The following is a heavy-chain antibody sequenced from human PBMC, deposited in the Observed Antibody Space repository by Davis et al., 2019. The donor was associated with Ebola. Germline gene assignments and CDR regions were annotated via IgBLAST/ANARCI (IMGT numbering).Heavy chain of an antibody. Sequence: HTAESLSLSCAASGFTFSTYCIHCVRHPPGKGLEWVSRINTDGSTINPADYVKGRFTISSDNSRNTLYLQMNTLRPDDTAMYFCANIANYDDGFDSWGQGTEVTVSS. CDR1: GFTFSTYC. CDR3: ANIANYDDGFDS. J-gene: IGHJ3*02. V-gene: IGHV3-74*01. CDR2: INTDGSTI. D-gene: IGHD3-3*01.